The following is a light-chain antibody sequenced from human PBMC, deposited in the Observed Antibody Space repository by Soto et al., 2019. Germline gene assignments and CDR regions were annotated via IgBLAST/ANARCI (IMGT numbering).Light chain of an antibody. J-gene: IGKJ1*01. Sequence: EIQMTQPTSSLSASVGDRVTITCVASQSIGSWLAWFQQKPGKAPKYLIYKASTLKSGVPSRFSGSGSGTEFILTINSLQPDDFATYYCQHYYCYPETFGQGTKVDI. CDR1: QSIGSW. V-gene: IGKV1-5*03. CDR3: QHYYCYPET. CDR2: KAS.